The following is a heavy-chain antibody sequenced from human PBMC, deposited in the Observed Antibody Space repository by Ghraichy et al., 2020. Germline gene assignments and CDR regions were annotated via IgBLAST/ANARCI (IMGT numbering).Heavy chain of an antibody. D-gene: IGHD2-21*02. J-gene: IGHJ6*02. CDR2: MNPKSGNT. Sequence: KGWMNPKSGNTGYAQKIQGRVTMTRKTSTSTAYMELSSLKSEDTAVYYCARGPIVVATAIQWLGMDVWGHGTTVTVSS. V-gene: IGHV1-8*01. CDR3: ARGPIVVATAIQWLGMDV.